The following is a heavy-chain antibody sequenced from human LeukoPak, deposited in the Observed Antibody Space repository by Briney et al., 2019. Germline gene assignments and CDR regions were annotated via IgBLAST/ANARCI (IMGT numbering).Heavy chain of an antibody. J-gene: IGHJ4*02. Sequence: GGSLRLSCAASGFTFSSYAMSWVRQAPGKGLEWVSAISGSGGSTYYADPVKGRFTISRDNSRNTLYLQMNSLRPKDTAVYYCAMSFFTPFGVGGMYDYWGQGTLVTVSS. CDR1: GFTFSSYA. D-gene: IGHD3-3*01. V-gene: IGHV3-23*01. CDR3: AMSFFTPFGVGGMYDY. CDR2: ISGSGGST.